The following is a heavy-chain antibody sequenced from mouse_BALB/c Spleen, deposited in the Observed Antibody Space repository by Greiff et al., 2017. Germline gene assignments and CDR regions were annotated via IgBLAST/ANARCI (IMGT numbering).Heavy chain of an antibody. CDR2: ISSGGSYT. Sequence: EVQGVESGGGLVKPGGSLKLSCAASGFTFSSYAMSWVRQSPEKRLEWVAEISSGGSYTYYPDTVTGRFTISRDNAKNTLYLEMSSLRSEDTAMYYCARDGNYPITDAMDYWGQGTSVTVSS. CDR1: GFTFSSYA. D-gene: IGHD2-1*01. CDR3: ARDGNYPITDAMDY. V-gene: IGHV5-9-4*01. J-gene: IGHJ4*01.